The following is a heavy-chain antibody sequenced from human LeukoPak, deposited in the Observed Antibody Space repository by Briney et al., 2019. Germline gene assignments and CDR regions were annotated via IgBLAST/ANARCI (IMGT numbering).Heavy chain of an antibody. D-gene: IGHD3-3*01. CDR2: ITGSGPYM. CDR1: GFTFSTFA. J-gene: IGHJ4*02. Sequence: GGSLRLSCAASGFTFSTFAMHWVRLSPGKGLEWVSSITGSGPYMLYADSVKHRFTISRDNTKNLLYLEMNSLRAEDTAMYFCVRERYYDFWSGYYSDFDYWGQGTLVTVSS. CDR3: VRERYYDFWSGYYSDFDY. V-gene: IGHV3-21*06.